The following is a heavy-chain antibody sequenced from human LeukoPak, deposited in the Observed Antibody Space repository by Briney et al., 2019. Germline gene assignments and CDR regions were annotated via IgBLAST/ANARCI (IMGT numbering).Heavy chain of an antibody. D-gene: IGHD6-13*01. V-gene: IGHV3-30*04. Sequence: PGGSLRLSCAASGFTFSSYAMNWVRQAPGKGPDWVALISYDGSNKYYADSVKGRFTISRDNSESTLYLQMNSLRAEDTAVYYCARGGLYTSSWYGPIDYWGQGTLVTVSS. CDR3: ARGGLYTSSWYGPIDY. CDR2: ISYDGSNK. J-gene: IGHJ4*02. CDR1: GFTFSSYA.